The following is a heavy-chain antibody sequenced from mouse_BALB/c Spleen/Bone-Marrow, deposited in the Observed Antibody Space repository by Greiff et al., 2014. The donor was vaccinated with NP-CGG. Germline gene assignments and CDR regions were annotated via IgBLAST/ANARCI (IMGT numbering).Heavy chain of an antibody. CDR3: APYYYGSSSFAC. V-gene: IGHV14-3*02. CDR2: IDPANGNT. CDR1: GFNIKDTY. D-gene: IGHD1-1*01. Sequence: EVQLQQSGAELVKPGASVKLSCTASGFNIKDTYMHWVKQRPEQGLEWIGRIDPANGNTKYDPKFQGKATITADTSSNTAYLQLSSLTSEDTAVYYCAPYYYGSSSFACWGQGTLVTVSA. J-gene: IGHJ3*01.